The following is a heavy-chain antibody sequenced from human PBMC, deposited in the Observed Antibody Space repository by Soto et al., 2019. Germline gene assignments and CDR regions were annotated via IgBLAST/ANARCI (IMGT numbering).Heavy chain of an antibody. V-gene: IGHV3-33*01. Sequence: QVQLVESGGGVVQPGRSLRLSCAASGFTFSSYGMHWVRQAPGKGLEWVAVIWYDGSNKYYADSVKGRFTISRDNAKNTLYLQMNSLRDEDTAVYSCARDRYCSSTSCYANPNYYYGMDVWGQGTTVTVSS. CDR1: GFTFSSYG. J-gene: IGHJ6*02. CDR2: IWYDGSNK. CDR3: ARDRYCSSTSCYANPNYYYGMDV. D-gene: IGHD2-2*01.